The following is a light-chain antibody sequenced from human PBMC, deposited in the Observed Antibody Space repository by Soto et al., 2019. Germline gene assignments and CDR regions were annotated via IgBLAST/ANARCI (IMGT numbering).Light chain of an antibody. Sequence: DIRMTQSPSSLSASVGDRVTITCRASLTIGDSLSWFQQKVGKPPTLLTYGASALQSGVPARFSGSGSGTDFTLTINNMQREDFATYYCQQTYNLPRTFGQGTKVDIK. CDR3: QQTYNLPRT. CDR2: GAS. V-gene: IGKV1-39*01. J-gene: IGKJ1*01. CDR1: LTIGDS.